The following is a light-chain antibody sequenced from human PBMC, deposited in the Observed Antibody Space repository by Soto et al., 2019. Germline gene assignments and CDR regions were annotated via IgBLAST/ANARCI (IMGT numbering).Light chain of an antibody. CDR3: TSYTSNNTPV. V-gene: IGLV2-14*01. CDR2: EVS. CDR1: RSDVGGYNY. J-gene: IGLJ1*01. Sequence: QSALTQPASVSGSPGQAITICCTGTRSDVGGYNYVSWYQQHPGKAPKLMIYEVSNRPSGVSARFSGSKSANTASPPISGLQAEDEADYYCTSYTSNNTPVFGTGTKVTVL.